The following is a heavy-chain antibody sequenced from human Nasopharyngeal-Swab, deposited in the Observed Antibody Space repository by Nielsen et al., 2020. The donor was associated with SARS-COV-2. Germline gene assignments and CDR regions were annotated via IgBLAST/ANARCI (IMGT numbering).Heavy chain of an antibody. Sequence: SVKVSCKASGGTFSSYAISWVRQAPGQGLEWMGRIIPILGIANYAQKFQGRVTITADKSTSTAYMELSRLRSDDTAVYYCARVGLVGARYYYGMDVWGQGTTVTVSS. CDR2: IIPILGIA. V-gene: IGHV1-69*04. CDR1: GGTFSSYA. CDR3: ARVGLVGARYYYGMDV. J-gene: IGHJ6*02. D-gene: IGHD1-26*01.